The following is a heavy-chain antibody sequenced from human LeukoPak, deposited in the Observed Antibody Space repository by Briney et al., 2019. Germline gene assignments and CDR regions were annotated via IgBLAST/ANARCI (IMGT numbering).Heavy chain of an antibody. CDR1: GGSFSGYY. D-gene: IGHD3-22*01. Sequence: SETLSLTCAVYGGSFSGYYWSWIRQPPGKGLEWIGEINHSGSTNYNPSLKSRVTISVDTSKNQFSMKLSSVTAADTAVYYCARERMRYDSSGFRIPRRNAFDIWGQGTMVTVSS. V-gene: IGHV4-34*01. CDR2: INHSGST. CDR3: ARERMRYDSSGFRIPRRNAFDI. J-gene: IGHJ3*02.